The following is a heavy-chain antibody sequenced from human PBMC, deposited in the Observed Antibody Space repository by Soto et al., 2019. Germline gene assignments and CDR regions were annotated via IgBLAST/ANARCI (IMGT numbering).Heavy chain of an antibody. Sequence: QVQLVQSGAEVKKPGSSVKVSCKASGGTFSSYAISWVRQAPGQGLEWMGGIIPIFGTANYAQKFQGRVTITADESTSTAYMELSSLRSEDTVVYYCARAYCGGDCYPKSQSYYYYGMDVWGQGTTVTVSS. J-gene: IGHJ6*02. CDR1: GGTFSSYA. CDR2: IIPIFGTA. V-gene: IGHV1-69*12. D-gene: IGHD2-21*02. CDR3: ARAYCGGDCYPKSQSYYYYGMDV.